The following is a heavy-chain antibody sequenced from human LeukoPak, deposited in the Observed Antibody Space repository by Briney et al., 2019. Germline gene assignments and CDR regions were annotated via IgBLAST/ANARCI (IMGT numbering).Heavy chain of an antibody. D-gene: IGHD3-10*01. CDR2: INHSGST. CDR1: GGSFSGYY. V-gene: IGHV4-34*01. CDR3: ASSWFD. Sequence: ASETLSLTCAVYGGSFSGYYWSWIRQPPGKGLEWIGEINHSGSTNYNPSLKSRVTISVDTSKNQFSLKLSSVTAADTAVYYCASSWFDWGQGTLVTVSS. J-gene: IGHJ4*02.